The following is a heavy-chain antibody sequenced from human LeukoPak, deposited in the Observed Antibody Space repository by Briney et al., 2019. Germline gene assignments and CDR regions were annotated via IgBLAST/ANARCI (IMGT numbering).Heavy chain of an antibody. CDR3: ARVDNDSRGYYYAIDH. CDR1: GFTFSSYW. Sequence: GGSLRLSCAASGFTFSSYWMHWVRQVPGKGLVWVSRINSDGRSTTYADSVKGRFTISRDNAKNTLYLQTNSLRAEDTAVYYCARVDNDSRGYYYAIDHWGQGTLVTVSS. CDR2: INSDGRST. V-gene: IGHV3-74*01. J-gene: IGHJ4*02. D-gene: IGHD3-22*01.